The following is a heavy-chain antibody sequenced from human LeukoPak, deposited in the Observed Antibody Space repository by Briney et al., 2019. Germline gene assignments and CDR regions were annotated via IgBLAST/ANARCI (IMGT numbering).Heavy chain of an antibody. CDR1: GGSISSYY. V-gene: IGHV4-4*07. J-gene: IGHJ4*02. CDR3: ARDTGIAARLVGRWDY. D-gene: IGHD6-6*01. CDR2: IYTSGST. Sequence: PSETLSLTCTVSGGSISSYYWSWIRQPAGKGLEWIGRIYTSGSTNYNPSLKSRVTMSVDTSKNQFSLKLSSVTAADTAVYYCARDTGIAARLVGRWDYWGQGTLVTVSS.